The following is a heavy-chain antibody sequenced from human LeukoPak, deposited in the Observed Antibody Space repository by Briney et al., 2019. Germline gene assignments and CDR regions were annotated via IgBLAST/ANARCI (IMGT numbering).Heavy chain of an antibody. CDR2: INPNSGGT. CDR3: AREHSSSSGKVFDY. CDR1: GYTFPGYY. Sequence: ASVKVSCKASGYTFPGYYMHWVRQAPGQGLEWMGWINPNSGGTNYAQKFQGRVTMTRDTSISSAYMELSRLRSDDTAVYYCAREHSSSSGKVFDYWGQGTLVTVSP. J-gene: IGHJ4*02. V-gene: IGHV1-2*02. D-gene: IGHD6-6*01.